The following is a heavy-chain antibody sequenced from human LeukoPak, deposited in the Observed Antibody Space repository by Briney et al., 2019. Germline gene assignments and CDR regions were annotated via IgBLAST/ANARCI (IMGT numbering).Heavy chain of an antibody. V-gene: IGHV3-30*02. CDR2: IQYDGSKK. CDR1: TFTFNIYG. J-gene: IGHJ4*02. CDR3: ARDRTAYSYGTLFDY. D-gene: IGHD5-12*01. Sequence: GGSLRLSCASTFTFNIYGMHRVRQAPGKGLEWVAFIQYDGSKKYYADSVKGRFTISRDNSRNTLSLQMNSLRTEDTAVYYCARDRTAYSYGTLFDYWGQGTLVTVSS.